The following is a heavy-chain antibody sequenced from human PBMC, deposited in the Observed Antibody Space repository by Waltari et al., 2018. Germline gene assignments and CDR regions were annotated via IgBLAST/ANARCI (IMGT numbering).Heavy chain of an antibody. V-gene: IGHV2-5*01. D-gene: IGHD3-10*01. CDR1: GFSLSTSGVG. CDR2: IYWNDDK. Sequence: QITLKESGPTLVKPTQTLTLTCTFSGFSLSTSGVGVGWIRQPPGKALEWLALIYWNDDKRYSPSLKSRLTITKDTVKNQVVLTMTNRDPVDTATYYWAHRRSGGRGVIMRGDEEDWFDPWGQGTLVTVSS. CDR3: AHRRSGGRGVIMRGDEEDWFDP. J-gene: IGHJ5*02.